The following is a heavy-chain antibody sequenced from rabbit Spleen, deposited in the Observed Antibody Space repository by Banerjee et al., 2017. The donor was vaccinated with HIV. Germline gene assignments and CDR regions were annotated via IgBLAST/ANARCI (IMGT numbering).Heavy chain of an antibody. CDR1: RFDFSTYS. CDR3: SRDTSSSFSSYGMDL. Sequence: QEQLVESGGGLVQPGGSLKISCKASRFDFSTYSMSWVRQAPGKGLQWIACINVYTGKPVYATWAKGRFSISRTSSTTVTLQMTSLTAADTATYFCSRDTSSSFSSYGMDLWGPGTLVTVS. J-gene: IGHJ6*01. CDR2: INVYTGKP. D-gene: IGHD1-1*01. V-gene: IGHV1S45*01.